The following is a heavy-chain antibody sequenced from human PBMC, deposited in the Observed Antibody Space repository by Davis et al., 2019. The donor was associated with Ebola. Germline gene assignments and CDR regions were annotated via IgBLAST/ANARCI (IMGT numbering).Heavy chain of an antibody. V-gene: IGHV3-74*01. CDR1: GFTFSSYW. Sequence: GESLKTFCAASGFTFSSYWMHWVRQAPGKGLVWVSRINSDGSSTSYADSVKGRFTISRDNAKNTLYLQMNSLRAEDTAVYYCAKRWWVATISGDYFDYWGQGTLVTVSS. CDR2: INSDGSST. CDR3: AKRWWVATISGDYFDY. D-gene: IGHD5-12*01. J-gene: IGHJ4*02.